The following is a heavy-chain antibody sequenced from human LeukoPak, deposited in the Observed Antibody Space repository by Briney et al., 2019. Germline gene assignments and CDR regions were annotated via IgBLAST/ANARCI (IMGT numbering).Heavy chain of an antibody. CDR3: AREHYYDSSGFV. CDR1: GGSISSYY. Sequence: SETLSLTCTVSGGSISSYYWSWIWQPPGKGLEWIGYIYYSGSTNYNPSLKSRVTISVDTSKNQFSLKLSSVTAADTAVYYCAREHYYDSSGFVWGQGTLVTVSS. CDR2: IYYSGST. J-gene: IGHJ4*02. V-gene: IGHV4-59*01. D-gene: IGHD3-22*01.